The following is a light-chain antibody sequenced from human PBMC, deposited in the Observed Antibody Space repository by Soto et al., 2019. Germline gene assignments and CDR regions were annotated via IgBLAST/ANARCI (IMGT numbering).Light chain of an antibody. J-gene: IGLJ3*02. V-gene: IGLV1-40*01. CDR3: QSYDSSLSGSV. Sequence: QSVLTQPPSVSGAPGQRVTISCTGSSSNIGAGYDVHWYQQLPGTAPKLLIYRNSNRPSGVPDRFSGSKSGTSASLAITGLQAEDEADYYYQSYDSSLSGSVFGGGTKLTVL. CDR1: SSNIGAGYD. CDR2: RNS.